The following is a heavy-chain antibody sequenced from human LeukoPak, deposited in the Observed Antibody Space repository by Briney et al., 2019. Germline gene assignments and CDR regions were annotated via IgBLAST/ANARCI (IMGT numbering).Heavy chain of an antibody. V-gene: IGHV3-33*03. CDR1: GFIFSSYG. CDR2: IWNDGSNK. Sequence: GSSLRLSCTASGFIFSSYGMHWVRPAPGKGLEWVAVIWNDGSNKYYAASVKGRFTISKDNSKNTVYLQMNSLRAEDAAVYYCARTFSSYGWFDHWGQGTLVTVSS. CDR3: ARTFSSYGWFDH. D-gene: IGHD4-11*01. J-gene: IGHJ5*02.